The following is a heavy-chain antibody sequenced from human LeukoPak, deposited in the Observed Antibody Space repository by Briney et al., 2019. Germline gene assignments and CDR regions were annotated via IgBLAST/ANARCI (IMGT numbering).Heavy chain of an antibody. J-gene: IGHJ6*03. D-gene: IGHD3-16*01. Sequence: ASVKVSCKASGYTFTGYYMHWVRQAPGQGLEWMGWINPNSGGTNYAQKFQGRVTMTRDTSISTAYMELSSLRSEDTAVYYCARAASWGWDYYYYYYMDVWGKGTTVTVSS. CDR1: GYTFTGYY. CDR3: ARAASWGWDYYYYYYMDV. CDR2: INPNSGGT. V-gene: IGHV1-2*02.